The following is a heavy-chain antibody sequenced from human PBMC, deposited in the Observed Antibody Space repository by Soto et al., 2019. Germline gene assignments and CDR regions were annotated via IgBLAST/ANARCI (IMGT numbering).Heavy chain of an antibody. V-gene: IGHV1-69*12. Sequence: QVQLVQSGAEVKKPGSSVKVSCKASGGTFNRYAISWLRQAPGQGPEWMGGITPMFGIGNYAQKFQGRVTITADESPTTVHMELRRLTCEDTAVYYCAQTLGSAVAGPGRFDLWGRGTRVIVSS. D-gene: IGHD6-19*01. CDR2: ITPMFGIG. CDR3: AQTLGSAVAGPGRFDL. J-gene: IGHJ2*01. CDR1: GGTFNRYA.